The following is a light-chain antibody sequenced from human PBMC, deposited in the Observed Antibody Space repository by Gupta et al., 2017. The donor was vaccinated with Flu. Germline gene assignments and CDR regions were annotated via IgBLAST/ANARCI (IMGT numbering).Light chain of an antibody. CDR3: QHYGGSLTWT. J-gene: IGKJ1*01. V-gene: IGKV3-20*01. CDR1: ETVRSSH. Sequence: TLSLSPGERATLSCRASETVRSSHLAWDQQKPGLAPRLLIYGASYRATGIPDRFSGSLSGTDFTLIISRLEPEDFAVYYCQHYGGSLTWTFGQGTKVEVK. CDR2: GAS.